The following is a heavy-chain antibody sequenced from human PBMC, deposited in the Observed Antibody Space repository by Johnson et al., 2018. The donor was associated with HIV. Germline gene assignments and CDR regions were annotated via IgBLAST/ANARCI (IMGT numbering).Heavy chain of an antibody. CDR3: ARVGVSGYDLAAFDI. V-gene: IGHV3-74*01. J-gene: IGHJ3*02. CDR2: SSSDGTST. D-gene: IGHD5-12*01. CDR1: GLIFSRSW. Sequence: VQLVESGGGLVQPGGSLRLSCAASGLIFSRSWIHWVRQAPGKVLACVSRSSSDGTSTSYADSVWGRLPISRDKAKNTLHLQMNSLRAEDTAIYYCARVGVSGYDLAAFDIWGRGTMVTVSS.